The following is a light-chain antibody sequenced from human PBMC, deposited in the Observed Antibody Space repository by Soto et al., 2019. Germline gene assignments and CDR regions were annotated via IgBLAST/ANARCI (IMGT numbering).Light chain of an antibody. Sequence: QSVLTQPASVSGSPGQSITISCTGTSSDVGGYSSVSWYQQHPGKAPKLMIYDVTNRPSGVSNRFSGSKSGNTASLTISGLQAEDEADYYCTSYTSSSTDVFGTGTKLTVL. CDR2: DVT. V-gene: IGLV2-14*03. CDR1: SSDVGGYSS. CDR3: TSYTSSSTDV. J-gene: IGLJ1*01.